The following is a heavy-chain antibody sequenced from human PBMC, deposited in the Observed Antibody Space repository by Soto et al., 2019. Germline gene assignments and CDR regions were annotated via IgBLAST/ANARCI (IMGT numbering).Heavy chain of an antibody. D-gene: IGHD1-1*01. CDR3: ARGKSLEN. CDR2: MNPNSGNT. Sequence: QVQLVQSGAELKKPGASVRVSCKASGYTFSSYDINWVRQATGQGLEWMGWMNPNSGNTGYAQKFXGXVNXTRDTSITTAYMELSSLRSEDTAVYYCARGKSLENWGQGTLVTVSS. V-gene: IGHV1-8*01. CDR1: GYTFSSYD. J-gene: IGHJ4*02.